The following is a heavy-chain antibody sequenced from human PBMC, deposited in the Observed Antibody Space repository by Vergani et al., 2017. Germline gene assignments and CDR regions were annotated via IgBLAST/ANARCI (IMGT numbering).Heavy chain of an antibody. Sequence: EVQLVESGGGLVKPGGSLRLSCAASGFTFSNAWMSWVRQAPGKGLEWVGRVRSKANSYATAYAASVKGRFTISRDDSKNTAYLEMNSLKTEDTAVYYCATYMSYDWERWFDPWGQGTLVTVSS. D-gene: IGHD3-16*01. V-gene: IGHV3-73*01. CDR1: GFTFSNAW. CDR3: ATYMSYDWERWFDP. CDR2: VRSKANSYAT. J-gene: IGHJ5*02.